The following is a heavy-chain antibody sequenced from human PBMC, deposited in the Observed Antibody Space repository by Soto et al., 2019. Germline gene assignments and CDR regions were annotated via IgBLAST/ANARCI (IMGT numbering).Heavy chain of an antibody. CDR1: GGSISSGGYS. D-gene: IGHD6-19*01. CDR3: ARAGGLGAVAADY. J-gene: IGHJ4*02. V-gene: IGHV4-30-2*01. CDR2: IYHSGST. Sequence: QLQLQESGSGLVKPSQTLSLTCAVSGGSISSGGYSWSWIRQPPGKGLEWIGYIYHSGSTYYNPYLKSRVTISVDRSKNRFSLTLSSVTAADTAVYYCARAGGLGAVAADYWGQGTLVTVSS.